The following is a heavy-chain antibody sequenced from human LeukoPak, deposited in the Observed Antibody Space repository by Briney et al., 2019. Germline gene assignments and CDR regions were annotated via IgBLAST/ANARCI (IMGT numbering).Heavy chain of an antibody. CDR3: AKVASGYYTQEDAFDI. V-gene: IGHV3-43*02. CDR1: GFTFDDYA. D-gene: IGHD3-22*01. CDR2: ISGDGGST. J-gene: IGHJ3*02. Sequence: GGSLRLSCAASGFTFDDYAMHWVRQAPGKGLEWVSLISGDGGSTYCADSVKGRFTISRDNSKNSLYLQMNSLRTEDTALYYCAKVASGYYTQEDAFDIWGQGTMVTVSS.